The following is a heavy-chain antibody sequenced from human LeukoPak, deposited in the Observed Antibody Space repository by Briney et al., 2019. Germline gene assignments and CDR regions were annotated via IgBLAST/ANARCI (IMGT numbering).Heavy chain of an antibody. D-gene: IGHD1-26*01. J-gene: IGHJ4*02. CDR1: GFTFSSYS. CDR3: ARWDSGSYYGIGD. Sequence: GGSLRLSCAASGFTFSSYSMNWVRQAPGKGLEWVSSISSSSSYIYYADSVKGRFTISRDNARNSLYLQMNSLRVEDTAVYYCARWDSGSYYGIGDWGQGTLVTVSS. CDR2: ISSSSSYI. V-gene: IGHV3-21*01.